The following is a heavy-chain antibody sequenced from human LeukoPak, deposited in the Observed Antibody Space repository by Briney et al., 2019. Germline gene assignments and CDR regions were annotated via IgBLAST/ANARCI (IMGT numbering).Heavy chain of an antibody. V-gene: IGHV5-51*01. J-gene: IGHJ5*02. CDR1: GYNFANYW. D-gene: IGHD3-16*01. CDR3: ARLGTVGGFGYNWFDP. Sequence: GESLKISCKASGYNFANYWIGWVRQMPGKGLEWMGIVYPGDSDTRYSPSFQGQVSFSVDMSITTAYLQWTSLAASDTAMYYCARLGTVGGFGYNWFDPWGQGTLVTVSS. CDR2: VYPGDSDT.